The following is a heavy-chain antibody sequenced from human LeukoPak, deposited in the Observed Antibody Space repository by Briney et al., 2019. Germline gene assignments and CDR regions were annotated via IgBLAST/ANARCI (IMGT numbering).Heavy chain of an antibody. J-gene: IGHJ4*02. Sequence: GGSLRLSCAASGFTVSSNYMSWVRQAPGKGLEWVSVIYSGGSTYYADSVKGRFTISRDNAKNSLYLQMNSLRAEDTAVYYCAREVRYSSGLYYFDYWGQGTLVTVSS. CDR3: AREVRYSSGLYYFDY. CDR2: IYSGGST. D-gene: IGHD6-19*01. CDR1: GFTVSSNY. V-gene: IGHV3-66*01.